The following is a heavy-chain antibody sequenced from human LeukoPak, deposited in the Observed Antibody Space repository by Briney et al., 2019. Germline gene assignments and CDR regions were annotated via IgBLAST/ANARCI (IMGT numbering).Heavy chain of an antibody. CDR1: GFTFSTYA. CDR2: ISDGGDYT. Sequence: GGSLRLSCAASGFTFSTYAMSWVRQAPGKGLEWVSGISDGGDYTYYADSAKGRFTISRDNSKNTLYLQMNSLRADDTAVYHCAKEKKSGGWPIDYWGQGALVTVSS. D-gene: IGHD2-15*01. CDR3: AKEKKSGGWPIDY. V-gene: IGHV3-23*01. J-gene: IGHJ4*02.